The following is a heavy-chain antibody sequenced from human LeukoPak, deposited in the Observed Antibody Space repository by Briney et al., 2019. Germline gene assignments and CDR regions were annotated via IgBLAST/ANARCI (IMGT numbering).Heavy chain of an antibody. CDR1: GFTLSNYW. Sequence: GESLRLSCATSGFTLSNYWMNWVRQAPGKGLEWVANIEQDENKKNYVDSVKGRFTISRDNVKNSIYLQMNSLRAEDTAVYYCAKGHSSGWSHNFDYWGQGTLVTVSS. CDR2: IEQDENKK. V-gene: IGHV3-7*03. CDR3: AKGHSSGWSHNFDY. D-gene: IGHD6-19*01. J-gene: IGHJ4*02.